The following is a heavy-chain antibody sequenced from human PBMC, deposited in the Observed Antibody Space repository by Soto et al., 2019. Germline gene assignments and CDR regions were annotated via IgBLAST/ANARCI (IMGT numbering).Heavy chain of an antibody. Sequence: GGSLRLSCAASGFTFSSYAMSWVRQAPGKGLEWVSAVSGSGGSTYYADSVKVRFTISRDNSKNTLYLQMNSLRSEDTAVYYCAKDANVIWAVFDYWGQGTLVTVSS. V-gene: IGHV3-23*01. D-gene: IGHD2-15*01. J-gene: IGHJ4*02. CDR1: GFTFSSYA. CDR2: VSGSGGST. CDR3: AKDANVIWAVFDY.